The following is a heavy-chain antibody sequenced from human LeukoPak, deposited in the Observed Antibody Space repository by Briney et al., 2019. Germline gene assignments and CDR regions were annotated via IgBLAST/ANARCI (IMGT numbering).Heavy chain of an antibody. J-gene: IGHJ6*02. V-gene: IGHV1-18*01. CDR2: ISAYNGNT. Sequence: ASVKVSCKASGYTFTSYGISWVRQAPGQGLEWMGWISAYNGNTNYAQKLQGRVTMTTDTSTGTAYMELRSLRSDDTAVYYCARDHSSGWYLQYYYGMDVWGQGTTVTVSS. D-gene: IGHD6-19*01. CDR3: ARDHSSGWYLQYYYGMDV. CDR1: GYTFTSYG.